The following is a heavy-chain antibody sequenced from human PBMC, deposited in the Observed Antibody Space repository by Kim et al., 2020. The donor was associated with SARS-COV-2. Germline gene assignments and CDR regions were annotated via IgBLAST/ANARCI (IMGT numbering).Heavy chain of an antibody. CDR2: INHSGST. Sequence: SETLSLTCAVYGGSFSGYYWSWIRQPPGKGLEWIGEINHSGSTNYNPSLKSRVTISVDTSKNQFSLKLSSVTAADTAVYYCAREGKGYCTNGVCYRRYGMDVWGQGTTVTVSS. CDR3: AREGKGYCTNGVCYRRYGMDV. V-gene: IGHV4-34*01. J-gene: IGHJ6*02. D-gene: IGHD2-8*01. CDR1: GGSFSGYY.